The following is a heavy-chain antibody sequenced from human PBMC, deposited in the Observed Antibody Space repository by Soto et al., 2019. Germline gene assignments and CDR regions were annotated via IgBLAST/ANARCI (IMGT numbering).Heavy chain of an antibody. Sequence: ASVKVSCKASGYTFTAYYIHWVRQAPGQGLEWMGWISPNSRDTNNAQKFQGRVTMTRDASTRTAYMELRSLRSDDTAVYYCASSDGGRDFWDYYYGMDVWGQGTTVTVSS. D-gene: IGHD2-15*01. CDR2: ISPNSRDT. J-gene: IGHJ6*02. CDR3: ASSDGGRDFWDYYYGMDV. V-gene: IGHV1-2*02. CDR1: GYTFTAYY.